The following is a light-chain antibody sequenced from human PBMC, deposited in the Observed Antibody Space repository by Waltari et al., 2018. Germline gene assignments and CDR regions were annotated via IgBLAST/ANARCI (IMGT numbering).Light chain of an antibody. J-gene: IGKJ3*01. CDR1: QGISSY. CDR3: QQYYSYPFT. CDR2: AAS. Sequence: AIRITQSPSSLSASTGDRVTITCRASQGISSYLAWYQQKPGKAPKLLIYAASTLQSGAPSRFSGSGSGTDCTLTISCLQSEDYATYYCQQYYSYPFTVGPGTKVDIK. V-gene: IGKV1-8*01.